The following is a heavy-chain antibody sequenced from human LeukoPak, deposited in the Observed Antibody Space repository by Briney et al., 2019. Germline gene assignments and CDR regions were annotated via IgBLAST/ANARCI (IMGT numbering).Heavy chain of an antibody. CDR3: ASSNSWNLDY. Sequence: GGSLRLSCGPSGFSFSSYAMSWVRQAPGKGLEWVSLISDSGGNTYYADSVKGRFTISRDSSKKTLYLQMNSLKAEDTAVYHCASSNSWNLDYWGQGTLVTVSS. D-gene: IGHD1-1*01. CDR2: ISDSGGNT. J-gene: IGHJ4*02. CDR1: GFSFSSYA. V-gene: IGHV3-23*01.